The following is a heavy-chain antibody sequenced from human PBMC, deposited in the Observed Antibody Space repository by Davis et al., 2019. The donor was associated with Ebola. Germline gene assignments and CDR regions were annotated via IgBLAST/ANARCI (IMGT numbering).Heavy chain of an antibody. Sequence: GESLKISCAASGFTFRDYYISWIRQAPGKGLEWVSYISSSSSYTNYADSVKGRFTISRDNAKNSLYLQMNSLRAEDTAVYYCAEIYWVRYGMDVWGQGTTVTVSS. V-gene: IGHV3-11*06. CDR1: GFTFRDYY. CDR2: ISSSSSYT. D-gene: IGHD2-8*02. CDR3: AEIYWVRYGMDV. J-gene: IGHJ6*02.